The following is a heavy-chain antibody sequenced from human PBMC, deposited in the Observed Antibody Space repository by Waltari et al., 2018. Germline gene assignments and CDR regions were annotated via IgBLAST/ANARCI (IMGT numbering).Heavy chain of an antibody. J-gene: IGHJ4*02. V-gene: IGHV1-46*01. CDR1: GYTFTSYY. Sequence: QVQLVQSGAEVKKPGASVKVSCKASGYTFTSYYMHWVRQAPGQGLEWMGIINPSGGSTSYAQKFQGRGTMTRYTSTSTVYMELSSLRAEDTAVDYCARGSHWKSLDYWGQGTLVTVSS. CDR3: ARGSHWKSLDY. D-gene: IGHD1-1*01. CDR2: INPSGGST.